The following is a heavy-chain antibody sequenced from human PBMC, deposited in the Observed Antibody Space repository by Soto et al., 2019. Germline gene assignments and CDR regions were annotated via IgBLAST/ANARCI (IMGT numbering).Heavy chain of an antibody. CDR3: TVNTAMVQDAFDI. CDR2: IRSKANSYAT. V-gene: IGHV3-73*01. Sequence: GGSLRLSCAASGFTFSGSAMHWVRQASGKGLEWVGRIRSKANSYATAYAASVKGRFTISRDDSKNTAYLQMNSLKTEDTAVYYCTVNTAMVQDAFDIWGQGTMVTVSS. J-gene: IGHJ3*02. CDR1: GFTFSGSA. D-gene: IGHD5-18*01.